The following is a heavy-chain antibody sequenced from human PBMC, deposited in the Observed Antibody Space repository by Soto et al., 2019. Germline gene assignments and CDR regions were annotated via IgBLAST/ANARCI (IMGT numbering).Heavy chain of an antibody. J-gene: IGHJ4*02. CDR3: ARSYDSSGYYFRSVEY. Sequence: HPGGSLRLSCAASGFTFSTYSMNWVRQAPGKGLEWVSYISSSSSTIFYTDSVKGRFTVSRDNAKNSLYLQMNSLRAEDTAVYYCARSYDSSGYYFRSVEYWGQGTLVTVSS. V-gene: IGHV3-48*01. CDR1: GFTFSTYS. D-gene: IGHD3-22*01. CDR2: ISSSSSTI.